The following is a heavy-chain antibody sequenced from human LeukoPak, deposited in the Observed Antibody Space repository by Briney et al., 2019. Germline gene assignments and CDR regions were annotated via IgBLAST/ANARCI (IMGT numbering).Heavy chain of an antibody. CDR1: GGSISSSSYY. D-gene: IGHD5-18*01. V-gene: IGHV4-39*07. CDR3: ARIFWIQLNHYYFDY. Sequence: SETLSLTCTVSGGSISSSSYYWGCIRRPPGKGLEWIGSIYYSGSTYYNPSLKSRVTISVDTSKNQFSLKLSSVTAADTAVYYCARIFWIQLNHYYFDYWGQGTLVTVSS. CDR2: IYYSGST. J-gene: IGHJ4*02.